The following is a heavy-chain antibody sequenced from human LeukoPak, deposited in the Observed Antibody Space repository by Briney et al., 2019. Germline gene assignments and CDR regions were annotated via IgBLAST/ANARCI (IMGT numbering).Heavy chain of an antibody. V-gene: IGHV4-39*01. Sequence: SETLSLTRTVSGGSIRSSSYYWGWIRQPPGKGLEWIGSIYYSGSTYYNASLKSRGTISVDTSKNQFSLKLNSVTAADTAVYFCARQVVAVAGTGYFDYWGQGTLVTVSS. CDR1: GGSIRSSSYY. D-gene: IGHD6-19*01. CDR2: IYYSGST. J-gene: IGHJ4*02. CDR3: ARQVVAVAGTGYFDY.